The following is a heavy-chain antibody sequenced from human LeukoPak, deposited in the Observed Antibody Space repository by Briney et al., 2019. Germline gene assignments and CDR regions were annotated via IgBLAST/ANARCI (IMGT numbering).Heavy chain of an antibody. V-gene: IGHV4-38-2*02. Sequence: PSETLSLTCTVSGYSISSGYYWGWIRQPPGKGLEWVGTIYRSGSTFYDPSLQSRVTISIDTSENQFSLKLSSMTAADTAVYYCARQRCSGGSCHYFDYWGQGALVTVSS. D-gene: IGHD2-15*01. J-gene: IGHJ4*02. CDR3: ARQRCSGGSCHYFDY. CDR2: IYRSGST. CDR1: GYSISSGYY.